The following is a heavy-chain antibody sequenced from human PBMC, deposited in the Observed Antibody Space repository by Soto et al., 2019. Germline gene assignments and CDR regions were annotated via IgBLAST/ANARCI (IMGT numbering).Heavy chain of an antibody. CDR3: TTDSGYYYYYVDV. V-gene: IGHV3-15*01. CDR1: GFTFSNAW. CDR2: IKSKTDGGTT. D-gene: IGHD3-10*01. Sequence: EVQLVESGGGLVKPGGSLRLSCAASGFTFSNAWMSWVRQAPGKGLEWVGRIKSKTDGGTTDYAAPVKGRFTISRDDSKNTLYLQMNSLKTEDTAVYYCTTDSGYYYYYVDVWGKGTTVTVSS. J-gene: IGHJ6*03.